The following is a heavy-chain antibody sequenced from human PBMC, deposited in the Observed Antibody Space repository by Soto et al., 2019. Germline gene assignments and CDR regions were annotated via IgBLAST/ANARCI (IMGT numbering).Heavy chain of an antibody. V-gene: IGHV1-46*01. CDR1: GFTFTRYY. CDR3: ARSHSYSTSWYDY. D-gene: IGHD6-13*01. CDR2: INPSGDNT. J-gene: IGHJ4*02. Sequence: ASVKVSCKASGFTFTRYYMHWVRQAPGQGLEWMGIINPSGDNTTYAQKFQGRVTMSRDTSTSTVYMELSSLRSGDTAVYYCARSHSYSTSWYDYWGQGTLVTVSS.